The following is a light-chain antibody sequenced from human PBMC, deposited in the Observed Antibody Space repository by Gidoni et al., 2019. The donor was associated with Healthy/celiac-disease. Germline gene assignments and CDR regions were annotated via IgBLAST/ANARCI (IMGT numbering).Light chain of an antibody. J-gene: IGKJ5*01. CDR3: QQRSNWPIT. CDR2: DAS. CDR1: QSVSSD. V-gene: IGKV3-11*01. Sequence: EIVLTQSPATLSLSPGERATRSCRASQSVSSDLAWYQQKPGQAPRLLIYDASNRATGSPARFSGSGSGTDFTLTISSLEPEDFAVYYCQQRSNWPITFXXXTRLEIK.